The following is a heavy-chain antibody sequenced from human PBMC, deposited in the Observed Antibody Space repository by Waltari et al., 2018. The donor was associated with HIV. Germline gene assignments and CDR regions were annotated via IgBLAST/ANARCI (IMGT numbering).Heavy chain of an antibody. CDR3: AAPVKAAR. CDR2: IGGSDGNT. CDR1: GSAFSSYA. J-gene: IGHJ4*02. V-gene: IGHV3-23*01. D-gene: IGHD6-6*01. Sequence: EMQLSESGGGLEQPGGSLRLSCVASGSAFSSYAMSWVRQAPGKGLGWVSAIGGSDGNTYYADSVKGRFTISRDNSKNTLYLQMNSLRAEDTAVYYCAAPVKAARWGQGTLVTVSS.